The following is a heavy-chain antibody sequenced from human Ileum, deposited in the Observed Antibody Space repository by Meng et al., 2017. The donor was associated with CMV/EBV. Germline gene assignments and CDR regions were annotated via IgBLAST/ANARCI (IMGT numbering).Heavy chain of an antibody. J-gene: IGHJ4*02. CDR1: GGSISSSSYY. CDR2: NYYSGST. V-gene: IGHV4-39*07. Sequence: RRRQQAGPVLVRPPAALAPISTLAGGSISSSSYYWAWSRQPPGKGLEWIGSNYYSGSTYYTPSLNSRVTISVDTSKNQFSLKLTSVTAADTAVHFCARVESNSSGWFVSYWGQGALVTVSS. D-gene: IGHD6-19*01. CDR3: ARVESNSSGWFVSY.